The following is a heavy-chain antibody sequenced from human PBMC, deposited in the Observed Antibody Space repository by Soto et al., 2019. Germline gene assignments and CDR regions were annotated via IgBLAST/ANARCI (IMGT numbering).Heavy chain of an antibody. J-gene: IGHJ5*02. Sequence: QVQLVQSGAEVKKPGSSVKVSCKASGGTFSSYAISWVRQAPGQGLEWMGGIIPIFGTANYAQKFQGRVTITADESTSTAYMELSSLRSEDTAVYYCARAYCGGDCYSVGFWFDPWGQGTLVTVSS. CDR3: ARAYCGGDCYSVGFWFDP. V-gene: IGHV1-69*12. CDR2: IIPIFGTA. D-gene: IGHD2-21*02. CDR1: GGTFSSYA.